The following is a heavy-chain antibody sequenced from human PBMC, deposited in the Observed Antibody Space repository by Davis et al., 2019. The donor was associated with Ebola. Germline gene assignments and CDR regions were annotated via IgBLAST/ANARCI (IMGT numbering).Heavy chain of an antibody. CDR3: ARGRPRRIVVPAATYYYGMDV. Sequence: SVKVSCKASGDTFSNYGINWVRQAPRQGLEWMGRIIPMVDTTNYARKFQDRVTMSADKSTSTVYMELSSLRSEDTAVYYCARGRPRRIVVPAATYYYGMDVWGQGTTVTVSS. V-gene: IGHV1-69*04. D-gene: IGHD2-2*01. CDR1: GDTFSNYG. J-gene: IGHJ6*02. CDR2: IIPMVDTT.